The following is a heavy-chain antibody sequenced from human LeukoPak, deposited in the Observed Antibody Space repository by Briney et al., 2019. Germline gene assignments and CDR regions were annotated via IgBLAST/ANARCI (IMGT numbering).Heavy chain of an antibody. CDR1: GGSFSGYY. D-gene: IGHD3-22*01. CDR2: INHSGST. Sequence: SETLSLTCAVYGGSFSGYYWSWIRQPPGKGLEWIGEINHSGSTNYNPSLKSRVTISVDTSKNQFSLKLSSVTAADTAVYYCARHPYYYDSSGRYFDYWGQGTLVTVSS. CDR3: ARHPYYYDSSGRYFDY. J-gene: IGHJ4*02. V-gene: IGHV4-34*01.